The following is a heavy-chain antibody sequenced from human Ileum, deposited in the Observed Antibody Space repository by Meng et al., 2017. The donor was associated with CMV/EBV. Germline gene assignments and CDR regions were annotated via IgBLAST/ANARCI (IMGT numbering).Heavy chain of an antibody. D-gene: IGHD1-14*01. CDR2: INPNSGDT. CDR3: ARSQFVYYFDY. Sequence: SCKASEYTFTDDYVHWVLLAPGQGLEWMGWINPNSGDTKYAQKFQDRVTMTRDTSISTAYMELTRLKSDDTAVYYCARSQFVYYFDYWGQGTLVTVSS. V-gene: IGHV1-2*02. CDR1: EYTFTDDY. J-gene: IGHJ4*02.